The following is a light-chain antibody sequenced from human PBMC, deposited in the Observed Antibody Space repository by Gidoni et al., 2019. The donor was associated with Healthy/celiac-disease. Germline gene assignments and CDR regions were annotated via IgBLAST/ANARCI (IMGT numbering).Light chain of an antibody. CDR3: QQSYSTPSIT. CDR1: QSISSY. Sequence: DIQMTQSPSSLSASVGDRVTITCRASQSISSYLNWYQQKPGKAPKLLIYAASSLQGGVPPRFSGSGSGTDFTLTISSLQPEDFATYYCQQSYSTPSITFGQGTRLEIK. J-gene: IGKJ5*01. V-gene: IGKV1-39*01. CDR2: AAS.